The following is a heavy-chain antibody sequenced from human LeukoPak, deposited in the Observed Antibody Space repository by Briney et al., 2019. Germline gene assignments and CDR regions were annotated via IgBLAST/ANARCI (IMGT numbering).Heavy chain of an antibody. CDR2: IYYSGST. J-gene: IGHJ6*03. CDR3: ARVGPYDFWSGYYTEYYYYYYMDV. Sequence: PSETLSLTCTVSGGSISSYYWSWIRQPPGKGLEWIGYIYYSGSTNYSPSLKSRVTISVDTSKNQFSLKLSSVTAADTAVYYCARVGPYDFWSGYYTEYYYYYYMDVWGKGTTVTVSS. V-gene: IGHV4-59*01. CDR1: GGSISSYY. D-gene: IGHD3-3*01.